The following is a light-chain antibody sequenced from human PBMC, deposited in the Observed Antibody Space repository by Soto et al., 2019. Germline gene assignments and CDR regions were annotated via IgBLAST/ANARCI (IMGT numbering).Light chain of an antibody. V-gene: IGKV3-20*01. Sequence: EIVLTQSPGTLSLSPGEGATLSCRASQSVNNNYLAWYQQRPGQAPRLLIYGASSRPNGVPDRFFGSGSGTDFTLPISRLEPEDFAVFFCQQYGTSPFTFGPGTTGDI. CDR2: GAS. CDR3: QQYGTSPFT. J-gene: IGKJ3*01. CDR1: QSVNNNY.